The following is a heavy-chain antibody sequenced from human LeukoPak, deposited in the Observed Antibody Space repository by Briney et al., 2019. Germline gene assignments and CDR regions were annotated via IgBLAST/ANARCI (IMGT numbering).Heavy chain of an antibody. CDR1: GGSFSGCY. CDR2: INHSGST. D-gene: IGHD1-26*01. Sequence: SETLSLTCAVYGGSFSGCYWSWIRQPAGKGLEWIGEINHSGSTNYNPSLKSRVTISVDTSKNQFSLKLSSVTAADTAVYYCARGQTIVGATGDFWGQGTLVTVSS. CDR3: ARGQTIVGATGDF. J-gene: IGHJ4*02. V-gene: IGHV4-34*01.